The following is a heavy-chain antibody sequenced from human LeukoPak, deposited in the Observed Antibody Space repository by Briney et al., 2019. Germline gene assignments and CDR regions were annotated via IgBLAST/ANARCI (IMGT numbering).Heavy chain of an antibody. CDR2: VSYNSVAT. Sequence: PSETLSLTCSVSGDSIRSHYWSWVRQPPGKGLEWIGYVSYNSVATNYNPSLKSRVTISVQTSKNQFSLKLSSVTAADTAVYYCARAAYIVDYWGQGTLVTVSS. V-gene: IGHV4-59*11. D-gene: IGHD2-21*01. J-gene: IGHJ4*02. CDR3: ARAAYIVDY. CDR1: GDSIRSHY.